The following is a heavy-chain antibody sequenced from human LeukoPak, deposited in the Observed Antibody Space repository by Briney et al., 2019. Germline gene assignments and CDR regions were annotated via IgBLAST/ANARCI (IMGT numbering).Heavy chain of an antibody. CDR3: AKGDTYYDLLTCFDF. CDR1: GFTFSSYT. Sequence: PGGSLRLSCTASGFTFSSYTMTWVRQAPGKGLKWVSTITTGDGNTYYADSVKGRFTISRDNSKNTLYLQMNSLRDEDTAVYYCAKGDTYYDLLTCFDFWGPGTLVTVSS. D-gene: IGHD3-9*01. J-gene: IGHJ4*02. V-gene: IGHV3-23*01. CDR2: ITTGDGNT.